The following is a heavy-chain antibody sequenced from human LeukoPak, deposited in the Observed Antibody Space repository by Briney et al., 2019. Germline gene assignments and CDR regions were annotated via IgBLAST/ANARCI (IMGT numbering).Heavy chain of an antibody. CDR3: AKDIGITGTGGFDY. V-gene: IGHV3-9*01. CDR2: ISWDSGSI. Sequence: GGSLRLSCAASGFTFSSYAMSWVRQAPGKGLEWVSGISWDSGSIGYADSVKGRFTISRDNAKNSLYLQMNSLRAEDTALYYCAKDIGITGTGGFDYWGQGTLVTVSS. CDR1: GFTFSSYA. J-gene: IGHJ4*02. D-gene: IGHD1-20*01.